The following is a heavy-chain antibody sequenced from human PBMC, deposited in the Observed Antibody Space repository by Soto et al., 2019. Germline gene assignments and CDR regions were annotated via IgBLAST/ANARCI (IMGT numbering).Heavy chain of an antibody. Sequence: GESLKISCSASGFTFSEYSMHWVRQAPGKGLQYVSTISSDGDITYYADSVKGRFTISRDNSKNTLYLQMNSLRPEDTAVYYCVKVSTFYDILTGYYSTNFFDPWGQGTLVTVSS. CDR1: GFTFSEYS. J-gene: IGHJ5*02. CDR3: VKVSTFYDILTGYYSTNFFDP. CDR2: ISSDGDIT. V-gene: IGHV3-64D*06. D-gene: IGHD3-9*01.